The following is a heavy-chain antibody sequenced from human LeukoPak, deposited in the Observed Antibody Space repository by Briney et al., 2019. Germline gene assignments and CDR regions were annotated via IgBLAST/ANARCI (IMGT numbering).Heavy chain of an antibody. D-gene: IGHD3-22*01. Sequence: GGSLRLSCAVSGFAPISYWMTWVRQAPGKGLEWVANINQDGSETFYVDSVKGRFSISRDNAKNSLYLQMNSLRAEDTAVYFCVRDHHRRLYDSQARDTFDIWGQGTMVTVSS. J-gene: IGHJ3*02. CDR2: INQDGSET. CDR3: VRDHHRRLYDSQARDTFDI. CDR1: GFAPISYW. V-gene: IGHV3-7*01.